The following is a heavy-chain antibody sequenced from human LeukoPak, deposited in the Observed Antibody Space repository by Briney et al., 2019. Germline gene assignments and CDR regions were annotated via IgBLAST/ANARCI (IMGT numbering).Heavy chain of an antibody. J-gene: IGHJ4*02. D-gene: IGHD2-2*01. Sequence: GGSLRLSCAASGFPVSANYMTWVRQAPGKGLEWVSVIYATGDTHYAESVKGRFTISRDNSNNILHLQMNSLRAEDTAVYCCARDLYQSRWGQGTLVTVSS. V-gene: IGHV3-66*01. CDR3: ARDLYQSR. CDR1: GFPVSANY. CDR2: IYATGDT.